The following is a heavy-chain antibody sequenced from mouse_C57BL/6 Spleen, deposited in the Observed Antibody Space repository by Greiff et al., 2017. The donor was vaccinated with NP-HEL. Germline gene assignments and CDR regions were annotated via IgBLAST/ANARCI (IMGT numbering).Heavy chain of an antibody. CDR1: GFSLTSYG. CDR2: LWRGGST. CDR3: ARDGYYYFDY. D-gene: IGHD2-3*01. J-gene: IGHJ2*01. Sequence: QVQLQQSGPGLVQPSQSLSITCTVSGFSLTSYGVHWVRQSPGKGLEWLGVLWRGGSTDYNAAFISRLSISKDNSKGQVFLKMNSLQADDTAIYYCARDGYYYFDYWGQGTTLTVSS. V-gene: IGHV2-2*01.